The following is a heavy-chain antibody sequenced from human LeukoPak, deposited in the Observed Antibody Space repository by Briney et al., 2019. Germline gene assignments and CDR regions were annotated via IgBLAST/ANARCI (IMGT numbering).Heavy chain of an antibody. V-gene: IGHV1-18*01. J-gene: IGHJ6*02. CDR1: GYTFTSYG. CDR2: ISAYNGNT. CDR3: ARGKQYCSGGSCYFGKVYYYYYGMDV. D-gene: IGHD2-15*01. Sequence: ASVKVSCKASGYTFTSYGISWVRQAPGQGLEWMGWISAYNGNTNYAQKLQGRVTMTTDTSTSTAYMELRSLRSDDTAVYYCARGKQYCSGGSCYFGKVYYYYYGMDVWGQGTTVTVSS.